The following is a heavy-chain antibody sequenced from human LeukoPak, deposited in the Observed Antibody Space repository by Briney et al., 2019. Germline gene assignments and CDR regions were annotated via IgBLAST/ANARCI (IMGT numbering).Heavy chain of an antibody. V-gene: IGHV4-59*08. CDR2: IYSSGST. CDR3: ARRRREISTITEDNWLGP. CDR1: GGSISSYS. D-gene: IGHD5-24*01. J-gene: IGHJ5*02. Sequence: SETLSLTCTVSGGSISSYSWNWIRQPPGKGLEWIGRIYSSGSTIYNPSLKSRVTISVETSKNQFSLELSSVTAADTAVYYCARRRREISTITEDNWLGPWGHGTLVTVSS.